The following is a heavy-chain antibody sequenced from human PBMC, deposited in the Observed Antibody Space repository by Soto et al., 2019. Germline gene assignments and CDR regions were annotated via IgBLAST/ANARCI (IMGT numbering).Heavy chain of an antibody. J-gene: IGHJ5*02. D-gene: IGHD1-26*01. CDR1: GGVFRNYA. CDR2: IIPVFGTA. CDR3: ARDRWGSYSLDS. Sequence: QVQLVQSGAEVKKPGSSVKVSCKASGGVFRNYAINWVRQAPVQGLEWMGGIIPVFGTADYPQKFQGRVTITADESTTTAYIELTRVKTEDTAVYFCARDRWGSYSLDSLGPGTLV. V-gene: IGHV1-69*01.